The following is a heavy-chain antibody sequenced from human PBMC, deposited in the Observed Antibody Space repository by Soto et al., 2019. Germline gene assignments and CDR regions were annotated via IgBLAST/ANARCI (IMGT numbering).Heavy chain of an antibody. V-gene: IGHV1-18*01. CDR1: RYTFSSYD. Sequence: QVQLVQSGAEVTKPGASVKVSCKASRYTFSSYDINWVRQAPGHGLEWMGWISTYNGNTDYAQKVQGRVTMTTDTSANTAYMELRNLTSDDTAVYYCARDFDYWGQGTLVTVSS. J-gene: IGHJ4*02. CDR2: ISTYNGNT. CDR3: ARDFDY.